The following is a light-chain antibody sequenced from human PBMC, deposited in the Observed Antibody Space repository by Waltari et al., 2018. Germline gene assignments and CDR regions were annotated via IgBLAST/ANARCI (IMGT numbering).Light chain of an antibody. CDR1: SSAVGSYNL. Sequence: QSALTQPASVSGSPGQSITISCTGTSSAVGSYNLASWYQQHPGKAPNLMIYEVSKRPSGVSNRFSGSKSGNTASLTISGLQAEDEADYYCCSYAGSSFVVFGGGTKLTVL. CDR2: EVS. CDR3: CSYAGSSFVV. V-gene: IGLV2-23*02. J-gene: IGLJ2*01.